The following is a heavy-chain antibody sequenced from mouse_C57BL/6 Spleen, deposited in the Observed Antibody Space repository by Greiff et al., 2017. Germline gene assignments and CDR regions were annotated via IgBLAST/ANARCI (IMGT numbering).Heavy chain of an antibody. CDR3: ATSGITTVVAFDY. D-gene: IGHD1-1*01. J-gene: IGHJ2*01. CDR1: GYTFTSYW. Sequence: QVQLQQPGAELVMPGASVKLSCKASGYTFTSYWMHWVKQRPGQGLEWIGEIDPSDSYTNYTQKFKGKSPLTVDKSSSTAYMQLSSLTSEDSAVYYCATSGITTVVAFDYWGQGTTLTVSS. V-gene: IGHV1-69*01. CDR2: IDPSDSYT.